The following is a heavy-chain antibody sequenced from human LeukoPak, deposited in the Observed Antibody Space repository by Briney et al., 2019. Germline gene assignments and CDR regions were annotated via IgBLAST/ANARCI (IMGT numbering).Heavy chain of an antibody. D-gene: IGHD6-13*01. CDR2: IRYDGSNK. Sequence: QPGGSLRLSCAASGFTFSSYGMHWVRQAPGKGLEWVAFIRYDGSNKYYADSVKGRFTISRDNSKNTLYLQMNSPRAEDTAVYYCARGRSSRTYSSSWYSAYWGQGTLVTVSS. J-gene: IGHJ4*02. CDR1: GFTFSSYG. V-gene: IGHV3-30*02. CDR3: ARGRSSRTYSSSWYSAY.